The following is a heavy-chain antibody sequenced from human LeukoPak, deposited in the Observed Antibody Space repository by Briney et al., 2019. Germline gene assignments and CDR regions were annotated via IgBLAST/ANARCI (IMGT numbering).Heavy chain of an antibody. CDR1: GGSISSYY. V-gene: IGHV4-4*07. J-gene: IGHJ6*03. CDR3: ARDSNPYYYYYYMDV. CDR2: IYTSGST. Sequence: SETLSLTCTVSGGSISSYYWSWIRQAAGKGLEWVGHIYTSGSTNYNPSLKSRVTMSVDTSTSQFSLKLSSVTAADTAVYYCARDSNPYYYYYYMDVWGNGTTVTVSS. D-gene: IGHD4-11*01.